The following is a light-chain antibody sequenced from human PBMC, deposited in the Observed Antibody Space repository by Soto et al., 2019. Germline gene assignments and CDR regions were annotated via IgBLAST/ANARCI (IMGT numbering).Light chain of an antibody. CDR3: QQYGSSIT. V-gene: IGKV3-20*01. Sequence: ELVLTQSPGTLSLSPGERATLSCRASQTVNNNYLAWYQQIPGQAPRLLISGASSRAAGIPDRFSGSGSGTEFTLTISSLQSEDFAVYYCQQYGSSITFGQGTRLEI. CDR2: GAS. CDR1: QTVNNNY. J-gene: IGKJ5*01.